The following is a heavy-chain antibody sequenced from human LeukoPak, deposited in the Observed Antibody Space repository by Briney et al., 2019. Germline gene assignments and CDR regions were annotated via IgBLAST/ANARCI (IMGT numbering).Heavy chain of an antibody. CDR1: GVSVSGYY. V-gene: IGHV4-34*01. D-gene: IGHD6-19*01. Sequence: SETLSLTCAVYGVSVSGYYWSWIRQPPGKGLEWIGEINHSGSTNYNPSLKSRATISVDTSKNQFSLKLSSVPAADTAVYYCARGTSSGWFDPWGQGTLVTVSS. CDR3: ARGTSSGWFDP. CDR2: INHSGST. J-gene: IGHJ5*02.